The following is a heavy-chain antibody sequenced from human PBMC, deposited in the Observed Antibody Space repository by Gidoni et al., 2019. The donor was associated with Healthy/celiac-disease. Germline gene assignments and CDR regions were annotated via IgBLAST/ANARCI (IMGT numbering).Heavy chain of an antibody. D-gene: IGHD6-13*01. CDR3: ARAYSSSWQNWYFDL. V-gene: IGHV3-48*03. Sequence: EVQLVESGGGLVQLGGSLRLSFAASGFPFSSYEMNWVRQPPGKGLSWVSYISSSGSTIYYADSVKGRFTISRDNAKNSLYLQMNSLRAEDTAVYYCARAYSSSWQNWYFDLWGRGTLVTVSS. J-gene: IGHJ2*01. CDR2: ISSSGSTI. CDR1: GFPFSSYE.